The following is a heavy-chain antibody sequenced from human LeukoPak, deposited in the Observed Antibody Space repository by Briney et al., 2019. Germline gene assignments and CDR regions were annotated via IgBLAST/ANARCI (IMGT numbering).Heavy chain of an antibody. CDR1: GFTFDDYA. D-gene: IGHD4-11*01. J-gene: IGHJ4*02. CDR2: VNWNGGST. CDR3: ARGGTVTTFDY. V-gene: IGHV3-20*04. Sequence: GGSLRLSCAASGFTFDDYAMTWVRQPPGKGLEWVSTVNWNGGSTSYADSVKGRFTISRDNAKNSLYLQMSSLRADDTAFYYCARGGTVTTFDYWGQGTVVTVSS.